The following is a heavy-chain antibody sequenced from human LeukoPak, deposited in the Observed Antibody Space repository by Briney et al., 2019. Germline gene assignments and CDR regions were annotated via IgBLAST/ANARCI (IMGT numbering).Heavy chain of an antibody. CDR1: RFRFSYYS. CDR2: ISSSSSYI. J-gene: IGHJ4*02. V-gene: IGHV3-21*04. Sequence: GGSLRLSCTASRFRFSYYSMNWVRQAPGKGLEWVSSISSSSSYIYYAHSVRGRFTVSRDNAKNSLYLQMNSLRAEDTAVYYCAKVGPRYNWNDNIRRGYFDYWGQGTLVTVSS. CDR3: AKVGPRYNWNDNIRRGYFDY. D-gene: IGHD1-1*01.